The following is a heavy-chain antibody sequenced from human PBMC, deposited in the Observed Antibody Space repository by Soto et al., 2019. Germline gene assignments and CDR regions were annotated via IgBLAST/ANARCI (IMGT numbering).Heavy chain of an antibody. D-gene: IGHD2-15*01. J-gene: IGHJ6*02. CDR3: ARVSCSGGSCYSNYCYYGMDV. CDR1: GYTFTSYA. V-gene: IGHV1-3*01. Sequence: ASVKVSCKASGYTFTSYAIHWVRQAPGQRLEWMGWINAGNGNTKYSQKFQGRVTITRDTSASTAYMELSSLRSEDTAVYYCARVSCSGGSCYSNYCYYGMDVWGQGTTVTVSS. CDR2: INAGNGNT.